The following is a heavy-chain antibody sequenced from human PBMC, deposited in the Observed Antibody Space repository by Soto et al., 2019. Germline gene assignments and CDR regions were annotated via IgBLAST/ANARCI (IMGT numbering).Heavy chain of an antibody. J-gene: IGHJ4*02. V-gene: IGHV3-30*04. D-gene: IGHD1-1*01. CDR2: IAYDGRNK. CDR3: ARELERVFDY. CDR1: GFTFSSYA. Sequence: QVQLVESGGGVVQPGRSLRLSCAASGFTFSSYARHWVRQAPGKGLEWVSVIAYDGRNKYYADSVKGRFTISRDNSKNTVYLQMNSRRSEDTAVYYCARELERVFDYWGQGTLVTVSS.